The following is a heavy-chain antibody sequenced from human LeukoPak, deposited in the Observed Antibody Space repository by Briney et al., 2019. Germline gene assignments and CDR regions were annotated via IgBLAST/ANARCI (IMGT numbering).Heavy chain of an antibody. CDR3: AFYCSSTSCYLGNDY. D-gene: IGHD2-2*01. V-gene: IGHV1-2*02. J-gene: IGHJ4*02. CDR1: GYTFTGYY. Sequence: GASVKVSCKASGYTFTGYYMHWVRQAPGQGLEWMGWINPNSGGTNYAQKFQGRVTMTRDTSIGTAYMELSRLRSDDTAVYYCAFYCSSTSCYLGNDYWGQGTLVTVPS. CDR2: INPNSGGT.